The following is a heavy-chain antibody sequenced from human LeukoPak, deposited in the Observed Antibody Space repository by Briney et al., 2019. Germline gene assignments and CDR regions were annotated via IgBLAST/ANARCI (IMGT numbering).Heavy chain of an antibody. Sequence: PGASLRLSCAASGFTFSSYWLSWVRQAPGKGLEWVANINQDGSATYYADSVKGRFTISRDNAKISLYLQMNSLRAEDTAVYYCASQFWWAAVAGTTLDYWGQGTLVTVSS. CDR2: INQDGSAT. CDR1: GFTFSSYW. CDR3: ASQFWWAAVAGTTLDY. V-gene: IGHV3-7*05. J-gene: IGHJ4*02. D-gene: IGHD6-19*01.